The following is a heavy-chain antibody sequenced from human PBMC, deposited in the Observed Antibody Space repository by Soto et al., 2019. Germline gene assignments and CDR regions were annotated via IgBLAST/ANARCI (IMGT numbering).Heavy chain of an antibody. Sequence: SETLSLTCIVSGESISSSSYYWGWIRQPPGKGLEWIGSIYYSGRTYYNPSFKSRVTISIDTSKNQFSLKLNSVTATDTAVYYCARQRTTVVTQAYFDHWGQGALVTVSS. V-gene: IGHV4-39*01. J-gene: IGHJ4*02. CDR1: GESISSSSYY. CDR3: ARQRTTVVTQAYFDH. D-gene: IGHD2-21*02. CDR2: IYYSGRT.